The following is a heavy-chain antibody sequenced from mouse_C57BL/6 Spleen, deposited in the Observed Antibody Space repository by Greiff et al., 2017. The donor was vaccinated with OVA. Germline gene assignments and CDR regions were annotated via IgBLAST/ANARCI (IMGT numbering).Heavy chain of an antibody. CDR2: LAPSDSYT. Sequence: VQLQQPGAELVRPGTSVKLSCKASGYTFTSYWIPFFPPLPFPFLSLIGVLAPSDSYTNYNQKFKGKATLTVDTSSSTAYMQLSSLTSEDSAVYYCARLGGSSYYFDYWGQGTTLTVSS. D-gene: IGHD1-1*01. V-gene: IGHV1-59*01. J-gene: IGHJ2*01. CDR1: GYTFTSYW. CDR3: ARLGGSSYYFDY.